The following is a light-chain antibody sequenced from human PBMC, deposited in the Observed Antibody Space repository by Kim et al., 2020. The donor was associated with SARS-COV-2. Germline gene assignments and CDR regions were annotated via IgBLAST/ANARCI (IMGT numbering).Light chain of an antibody. CDR3: SAWDSSLSAWV. J-gene: IGLJ3*02. CDR1: SNDLDNQG. V-gene: IGLV10-54*01. CDR2: RNN. Sequence: QTATPTCTGTSNDLDNQGAAWRQQHQSHPPKPLSYRNNDRPSGISERFSAYRSGSTASLTITGLQPEDEADYYCSAWDSSLSAWVFGGGTQLTVL.